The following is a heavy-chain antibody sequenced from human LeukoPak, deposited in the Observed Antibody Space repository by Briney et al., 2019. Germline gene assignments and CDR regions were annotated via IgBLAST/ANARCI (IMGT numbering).Heavy chain of an antibody. CDR3: ARVGQGYAGFDP. V-gene: IGHV4-30-4*01. D-gene: IGHD5-18*01. CDR1: GGSISSGGYY. CDR2: IYYSGST. J-gene: IGHJ5*02. Sequence: SETLSLTCTVSGGSISSGGYYWSWIRQPPGKGLEWIGYIYYSGSTYYNPSLKSRVTISVDTSKNQSSLKLSSVTAADTAVYYCARVGQGYAGFDPWGQGTLVTVSS.